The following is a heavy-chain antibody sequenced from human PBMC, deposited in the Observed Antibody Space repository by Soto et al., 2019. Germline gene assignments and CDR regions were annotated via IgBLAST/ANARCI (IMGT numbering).Heavy chain of an antibody. CDR3: AKYSSSSHYYYYYGMDV. V-gene: IGHV3-30*18. Sequence: QVQLVESGGGVVQPGRSLRLSCAASGFTLSTYGMHWVRQAPGKGLEWVALISRDGSASYYADSVKGRFIISRDTSNNTLYIQMNGLRTEDTAVYYCAKYSSSSHYYYYYGMDVWGQGTTVTVS. CDR2: ISRDGSAS. D-gene: IGHD6-6*01. CDR1: GFTLSTYG. J-gene: IGHJ6*02.